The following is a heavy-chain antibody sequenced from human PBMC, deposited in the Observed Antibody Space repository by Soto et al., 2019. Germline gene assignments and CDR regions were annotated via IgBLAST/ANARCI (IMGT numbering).Heavy chain of an antibody. CDR1: GYTFTGYY. J-gene: IGHJ4*02. Sequence: ASVKVSCKASGYTFTGYYMHWVRQAPGQGLEWMGWINPNSGGTNYADSVKGRLTISRDNAKNSLYLQVTSLRAEDTAVYYCARDKGTDGSYYPFFDYWGQGTVVTVS. V-gene: IGHV1-2*02. CDR3: ARDKGTDGSYYPFFDY. D-gene: IGHD1-26*01. CDR2: INPNSGGT.